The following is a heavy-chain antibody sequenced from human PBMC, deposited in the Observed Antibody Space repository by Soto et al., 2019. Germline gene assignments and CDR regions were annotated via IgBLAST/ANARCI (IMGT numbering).Heavy chain of an antibody. CDR3: ATIPLLRGVPQDDC. J-gene: IGHJ4*02. CDR2: LYSGGSK. Sequence: WGSLTLSCTASTFAVRDKYISWVRQAPGKGLELVSVLYSGGSKYYSDSVKGRFTISRDTSTNTLSLQMNSLRADDTAMYYCATIPLLRGVPQDDCWGQGTLVTVSS. V-gene: IGHV3-53*01. CDR1: TFAVRDKY. D-gene: IGHD2-21*01.